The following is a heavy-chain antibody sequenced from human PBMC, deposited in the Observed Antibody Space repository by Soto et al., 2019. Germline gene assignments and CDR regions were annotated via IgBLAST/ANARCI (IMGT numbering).Heavy chain of an antibody. D-gene: IGHD6-13*01. Sequence: QVQLVESGGGLVKPGGSLRLSCAASGFTFCDYYMTWIRQAPGKGLEWVSFIGNRGNGIYYADSVKGRFTIFRDNAKNSLYLQMNSLRVEDTAMYYCARDLRAVGMASRFDPWGQGTLVTVSS. CDR2: IGNRGNGI. CDR3: ARDLRAVGMASRFDP. CDR1: GFTFCDYY. J-gene: IGHJ5*02. V-gene: IGHV3-11*01.